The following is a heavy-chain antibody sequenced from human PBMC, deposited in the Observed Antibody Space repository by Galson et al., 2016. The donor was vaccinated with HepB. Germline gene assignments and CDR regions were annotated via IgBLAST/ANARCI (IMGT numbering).Heavy chain of an antibody. V-gene: IGHV4-59*01. CDR2: IYYSGRT. Sequence: ATLSLTCTVSGASISGYYLSWIRQPPGKGLEWIGYIYYSGRTNYNPSLKSRVTISVDTSKNQFSLKLSSGTAADTAVYSCARDDSGGWYGFHYGMDVWGQGTTVTVSS. CDR3: ARDDSGGWYGFHYGMDV. D-gene: IGHD6-19*01. J-gene: IGHJ6*02. CDR1: GASISGYY.